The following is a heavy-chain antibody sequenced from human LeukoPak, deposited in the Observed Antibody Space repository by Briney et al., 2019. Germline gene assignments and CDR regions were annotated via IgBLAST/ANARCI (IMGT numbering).Heavy chain of an antibody. CDR3: VGCSGGSCYSGFDY. V-gene: IGHV4-39*07. CDR2: IYYSGST. Sequence: PSETLSLTCTVSGGSISSSSYYWGWIRQPPGKGLEWIGSIYYSGSTNYNPSLKSRVTISVDTSKNQFSLKLSSVTAADTAVYYCVGCSGGSCYSGFDYWGQGTLVTVSS. J-gene: IGHJ4*02. D-gene: IGHD2-15*01. CDR1: GGSISSSSYY.